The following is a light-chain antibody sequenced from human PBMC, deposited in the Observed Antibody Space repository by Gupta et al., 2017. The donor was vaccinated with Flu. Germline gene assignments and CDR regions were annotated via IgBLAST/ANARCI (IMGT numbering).Light chain of an antibody. CDR3: LQYGCSPCT. Sequence: APRPLIYSASISASGIPDIFSGSRSETYFTLTSHSLEPEDLAVYYCLQYGCSPCTFGQGTKVEIK. J-gene: IGKJ1*01. CDR2: SAS. V-gene: IGKV3-20*01.